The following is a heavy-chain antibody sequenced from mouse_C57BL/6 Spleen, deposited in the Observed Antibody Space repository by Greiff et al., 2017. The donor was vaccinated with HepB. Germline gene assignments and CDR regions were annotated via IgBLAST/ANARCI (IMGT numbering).Heavy chain of an antibody. Sequence: EVKLKESGPGLVKPSQSLSLTCSVTGYSITSGYYWNWIRQFPGNKLEWMGYISYDGSNNYNPSLKNRISITRDTSKNQFFLKLNSVTTEDTATYYCANGAWFAYWGQGTLVTVSA. J-gene: IGHJ3*01. CDR2: ISYDGSN. V-gene: IGHV3-6*01. CDR1: GYSITSGYY. CDR3: ANGAWFAY.